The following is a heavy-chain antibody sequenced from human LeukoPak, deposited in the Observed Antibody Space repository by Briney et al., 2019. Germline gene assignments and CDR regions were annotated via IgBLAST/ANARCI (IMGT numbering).Heavy chain of an antibody. Sequence: ASVKVSCKASGYTFTGYYMHWVRQAPGQGLEWMGRINPNSGGTNYAQKFQGRVTMTRDTSISTAYMELSRLRSDDTAVYYCARGPGWGGSYYVVRSMGNWFDPWGQGTLVTVS. V-gene: IGHV1-2*06. D-gene: IGHD1-26*01. CDR3: ARGPGWGGSYYVVRSMGNWFDP. CDR1: GYTFTGYY. J-gene: IGHJ5*02. CDR2: INPNSGGT.